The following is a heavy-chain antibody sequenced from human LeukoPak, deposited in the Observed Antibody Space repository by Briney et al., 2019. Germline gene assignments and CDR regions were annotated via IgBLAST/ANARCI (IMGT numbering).Heavy chain of an antibody. D-gene: IGHD3-3*01. CDR2: INSDGSST. Sequence: GGSLRLSCAASGFTFSSYSMNWVRQTPGKGLVWVSRINSDGSSTRYADSVKGRFTISRDNAKNTLHLQMNSLRAEDTALYYCARAERRGYDFWSGFYLPDYWGQGTLVTVSS. J-gene: IGHJ4*02. CDR3: ARAERRGYDFWSGFYLPDY. V-gene: IGHV3-74*01. CDR1: GFTFSSYS.